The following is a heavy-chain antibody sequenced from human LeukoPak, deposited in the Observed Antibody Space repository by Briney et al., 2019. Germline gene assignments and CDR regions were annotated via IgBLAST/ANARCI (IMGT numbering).Heavy chain of an antibody. CDR1: GYTFTSYA. CDR2: IIPIFGTA. J-gene: IGHJ3*02. Sequence: SVKVSCKASGYTFTSYAISWVRQAPGQGLEWMGGIIPIFGTANYAQKFQGRVTITADESTSTAYMELSSLRSEDTAVYYCARSLEIVPAAVDAFDIWGQGTMVTVSS. CDR3: ARSLEIVPAAVDAFDI. D-gene: IGHD2-2*01. V-gene: IGHV1-69*13.